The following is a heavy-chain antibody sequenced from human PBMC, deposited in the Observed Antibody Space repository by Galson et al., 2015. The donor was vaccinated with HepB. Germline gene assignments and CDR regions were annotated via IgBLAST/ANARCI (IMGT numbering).Heavy chain of an antibody. J-gene: IGHJ2*01. Sequence: SVKVSCKASGGTFSSYAISWVRQAPGQGLEWMGGIIPIFGTANYAQKFQGRVTVTADESTSTAYMELSSLRSEDTAVYYCARANNARLGYWYFDLWGRGTLVTVSS. CDR1: GGTFSSYA. V-gene: IGHV1-69*13. CDR3: ARANNARLGYWYFDL. D-gene: IGHD1-14*01. CDR2: IIPIFGTA.